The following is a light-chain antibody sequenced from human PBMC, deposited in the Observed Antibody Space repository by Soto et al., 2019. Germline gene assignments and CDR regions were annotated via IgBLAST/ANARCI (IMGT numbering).Light chain of an antibody. Sequence: DIVMTQSPDSLAVSLGERATINCRSSQTVLFSSNIKNYLAWYQQKPGHPPKLLIYWASTRESGVPDRFSGSGSGTDFTLTISSLQAENVAAYYCQQYYDTPPFTFGGGTKVQIK. V-gene: IGKV4-1*01. CDR3: QQYYDTPPFT. J-gene: IGKJ4*01. CDR2: WAS. CDR1: QTVLFSSNIKNY.